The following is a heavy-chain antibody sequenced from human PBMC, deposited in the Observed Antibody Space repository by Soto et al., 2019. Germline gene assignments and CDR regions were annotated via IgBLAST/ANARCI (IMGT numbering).Heavy chain of an antibody. Sequence: QVQLVQSGAEVKKHGASVKVSCKASGYTFTSYGISWVRQAPGQGLEWMGWISAYNGNTNYAQKLQRIVTMTTDTSTSTVYMELRSLRSDDTAVYYCARHPYSSGWSTGDPYWGQGTLVTVSS. V-gene: IGHV1-18*01. D-gene: IGHD6-19*01. CDR3: ARHPYSSGWSTGDPY. J-gene: IGHJ4*02. CDR2: ISAYNGNT. CDR1: GYTFTSYG.